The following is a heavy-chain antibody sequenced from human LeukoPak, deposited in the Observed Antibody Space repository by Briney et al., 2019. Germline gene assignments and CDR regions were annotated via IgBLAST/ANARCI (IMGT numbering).Heavy chain of an antibody. Sequence: GGSLRLSCAASGFTFSSYAMRWVSQAPGKGLEWVSAISGRGGNTYYADSVKGRFTTSRDNSKNTLYLQMNSLRAEDTAVYYCAKANNPYSSGWYDYWGQGTLVTVSS. CDR2: ISGRGGNT. D-gene: IGHD6-19*01. CDR3: AKANNPYSSGWYDY. CDR1: GFTFSSYA. J-gene: IGHJ4*02. V-gene: IGHV3-23*01.